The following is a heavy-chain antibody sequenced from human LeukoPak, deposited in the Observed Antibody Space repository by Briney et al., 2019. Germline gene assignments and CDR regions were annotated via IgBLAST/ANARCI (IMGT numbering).Heavy chain of an antibody. J-gene: IGHJ4*02. CDR2: IYYSGTT. Sequence: SETLSLTCNVSGGSISSGSYYWSWIRQHPGKGLEWIGYIYYSGTTYYNPPLKSRATISVDMSKNQFSLNLSSVTAADTAIYYCARDEGYYPDFWGQGTLVTVSS. CDR1: GGSISSGSYY. V-gene: IGHV4-31*03. CDR3: ARDEGYYPDF.